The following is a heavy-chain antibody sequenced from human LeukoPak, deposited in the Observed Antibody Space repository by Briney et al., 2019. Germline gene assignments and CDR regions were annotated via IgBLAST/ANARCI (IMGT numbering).Heavy chain of an antibody. D-gene: IGHD1-26*01. V-gene: IGHV1-46*01. CDR3: ARQYGGSYYSY. J-gene: IGHJ4*02. Sequence: GASVKVSCKASGYTFTSYYMHWVRRAPGQGLEWMGIINPSGGSTSYAQKFQGRVTMTRDMSTSTVYMELSSLRSEDTAVYYCARQYGGSYYSYWGQGTLVTVSS. CDR1: GYTFTSYY. CDR2: INPSGGST.